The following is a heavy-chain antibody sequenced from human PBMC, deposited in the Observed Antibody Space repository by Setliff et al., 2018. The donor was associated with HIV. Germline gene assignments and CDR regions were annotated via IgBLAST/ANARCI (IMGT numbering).Heavy chain of an antibody. V-gene: IGHV1-46*01. CDR1: GYTLSNYY. D-gene: IGHD1-26*01. Sequence: ASVMVSCKASGYTLSNYYMHWVRQAPGQGLEWMGIINPSGGSTIYAQRFQGRVTMTRDTSTSTVYMDLRSLRSEDTAVYYCARVKSGRYPNDAFDIWGQGTMVT. CDR3: ARVKSGRYPNDAFDI. J-gene: IGHJ3*02. CDR2: INPSGGST.